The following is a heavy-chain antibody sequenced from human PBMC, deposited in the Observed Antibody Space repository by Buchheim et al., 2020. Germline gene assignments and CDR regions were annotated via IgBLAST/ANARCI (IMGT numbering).Heavy chain of an antibody. Sequence: EVQLVQSGAEVKKPGESLRISCKGSGYSFTSYVISWVRQMPGKGLEWMGRIDPSDSYTNYSPSFQGHVSFSADKSISTAYLQWSSLKASDTAMYYCARRDYDYVWGSYRYFWFDPWGQGTL. CDR3: ARRDYDYVWGSYRYFWFDP. D-gene: IGHD3-16*02. J-gene: IGHJ5*02. CDR1: GYSFTSYV. CDR2: IDPSDSYT. V-gene: IGHV5-10-1*03.